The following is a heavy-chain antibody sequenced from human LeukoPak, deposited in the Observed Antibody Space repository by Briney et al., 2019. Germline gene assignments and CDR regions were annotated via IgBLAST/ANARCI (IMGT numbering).Heavy chain of an antibody. Sequence: GGSLRLSCATSGFTFSTSWMHWVRQAPGKGLVWVSFIRYDGGNKYYADSVKGRFTISRDNSKNTLYLQMNSLRGEDTAVYYCAKRVGATTIDYWGQGTLVTVSS. J-gene: IGHJ4*02. CDR2: IRYDGGNK. CDR1: GFTFSTSW. CDR3: AKRVGATTIDY. D-gene: IGHD1-26*01. V-gene: IGHV3-30*02.